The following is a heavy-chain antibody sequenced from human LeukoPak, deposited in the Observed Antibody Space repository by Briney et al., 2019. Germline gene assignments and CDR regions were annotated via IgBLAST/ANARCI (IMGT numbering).Heavy chain of an antibody. J-gene: IGHJ4*02. CDR2: FDWDDDK. CDR3: ARCGRSLSLDY. CDR1: GFSLSTSGMC. D-gene: IGHD1-26*01. Sequence: SGPALVKPTQTLTLTCTFSGFSLSTSGMCVSWIRQPPGRALECIAFFDWDDDKYYSTSLKTSLTISKDTSKNHVVLTMTNMDPVDTATYYCARCGRSLSLDYWGQGPLVTVS. V-gene: IGHV2-70*01.